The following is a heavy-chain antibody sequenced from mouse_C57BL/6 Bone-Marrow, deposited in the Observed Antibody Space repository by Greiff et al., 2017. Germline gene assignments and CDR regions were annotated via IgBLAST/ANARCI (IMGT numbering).Heavy chain of an antibody. Sequence: EVKLMESVAELVRPGASVKLSCTASGFNITNTYMHWVKQRPEQGLEWIGRIDPANGNTKYAPKFQGKATITADTSSHTAYLQLSSLTSEDTAIYYCARGGSSYVCWYLDVWGTGTTVTVSS. D-gene: IGHD1-1*01. CDR2: IDPANGNT. V-gene: IGHV14-3*01. CDR1: GFNITNTY. CDR3: ARGGSSYVCWYLDV. J-gene: IGHJ1*03.